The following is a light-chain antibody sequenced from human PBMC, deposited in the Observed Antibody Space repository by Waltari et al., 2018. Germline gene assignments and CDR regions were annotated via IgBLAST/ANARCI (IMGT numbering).Light chain of an antibody. CDR3: HHYSNWPMYT. V-gene: IGKV3D-15*01. J-gene: IGKJ2*01. Sequence: EFVMTQSPAPLYVSPGGRVPLSCRASHRVANNLAWYPQAPGQAPRLLVYGVSTRATGIPARFIGSGSGTDFTLTISNLQTEDFAVYFCHHYSNWPMYTFGQGTKLE. CDR2: GVS. CDR1: HRVANN.